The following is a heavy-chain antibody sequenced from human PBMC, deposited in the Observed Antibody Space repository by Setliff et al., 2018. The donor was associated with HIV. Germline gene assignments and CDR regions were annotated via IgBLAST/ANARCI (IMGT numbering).Heavy chain of an antibody. J-gene: IGHJ4*02. D-gene: IGHD3-10*01. CDR1: GDSISRYY. CDR2: IANDGST. V-gene: IGHV4-59*08. Sequence: SETLSLTCNVSGDSISRYYWSWIWQPPGKGLEWIGYIANDGSTNYNPPLKSRLSISVDTSKNQVSLKLTSVTAADTAVYYCTRHLPVYYGSGVSYYFDYWGQGTLVTVSS. CDR3: TRHLPVYYGSGVSYYFDY.